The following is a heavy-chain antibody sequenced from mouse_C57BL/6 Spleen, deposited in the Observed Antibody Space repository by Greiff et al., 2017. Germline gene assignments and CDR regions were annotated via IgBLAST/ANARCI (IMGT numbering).Heavy chain of an antibody. CDR3: ASKESNLYAMDY. CDR2: IYPGSGST. Sequence: QVQLQQPGAELVKPGASVKMSCKASGYTFTSSWITWVKQRPGQGLEWIGDIYPGSGSTNYNEKFKSKATLTLDTSSSTAYMQLSSLTSEDSAVYYCASKESNLYAMDYWGQGTSVTVSS. D-gene: IGHD2-5*01. J-gene: IGHJ4*01. V-gene: IGHV1-55*01. CDR1: GYTFTSSW.